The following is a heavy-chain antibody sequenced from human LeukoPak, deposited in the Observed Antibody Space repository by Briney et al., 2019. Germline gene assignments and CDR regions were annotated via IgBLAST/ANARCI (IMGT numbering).Heavy chain of an antibody. Sequence: GGSLRLSCAASGFTFSSYSMNWVRQAPGKGLEWVSYISSSSSTIYYADSVKGRFTISRDNAKNSLYLQMNSLRAEDTAVYYCASMGPLYYFDYWGQGTLVTVSS. CDR2: ISSSSSTI. CDR1: GFTFSSYS. CDR3: ASMGPLYYFDY. J-gene: IGHJ4*02. V-gene: IGHV3-48*01. D-gene: IGHD3-10*01.